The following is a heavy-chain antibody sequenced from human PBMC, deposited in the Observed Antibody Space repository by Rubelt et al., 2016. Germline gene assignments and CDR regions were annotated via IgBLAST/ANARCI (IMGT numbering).Heavy chain of an antibody. D-gene: IGHD3-10*01. CDR2: INHSGST. V-gene: IGHV4-31*03. J-gene: IGHJ1*01. Sequence: QVQLQESGPGLVKPSQTLSLTCTVSGGSISSGGYYWSWIRQPPGKGLEWIGEINHSGSTNYNPSLKSRVTISLDTSKNQCSLKLSSVTAADTAVYYCARRRSTMVRGELGYRHWGQGALVTVSS. CDR1: GGSISSGGYY. CDR3: ARRRSTMVRGELGYRH.